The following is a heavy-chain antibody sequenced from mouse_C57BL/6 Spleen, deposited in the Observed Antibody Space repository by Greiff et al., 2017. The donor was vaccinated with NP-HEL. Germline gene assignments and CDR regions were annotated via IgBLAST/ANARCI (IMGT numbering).Heavy chain of an antibody. CDR3: AKERYGNYDWYFDV. V-gene: IGHV1-22*01. CDR1: GYTFTDYN. Sequence: EVQLQQSGPELVKPGASVKMSCKASGYTFTDYNMHWVKQSHGKSLEWIGYINPNNGGTSYNQKFKGKATLTVNKSSSTAYMELRSLTSEDSAVYYCAKERYGNYDWYFDVWGTGTTVTVSS. D-gene: IGHD2-1*01. J-gene: IGHJ1*03. CDR2: INPNNGGT.